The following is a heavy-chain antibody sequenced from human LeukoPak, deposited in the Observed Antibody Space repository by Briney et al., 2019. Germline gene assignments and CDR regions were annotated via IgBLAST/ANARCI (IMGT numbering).Heavy chain of an antibody. CDR1: GYTFTSYY. D-gene: IGHD3-9*01. CDR2: INPSGGST. Sequence: GASVKFSCKASGYTFTSYYMLWVRQAPGQGLEWMGIINPSGGSTSYAQKFQGRVTMTRDTSTSTVYMELSSLRSEDTAVYYCARGIGYDILTGHTLDIWGQGTMVTVSS. V-gene: IGHV1-46*01. CDR3: ARGIGYDILTGHTLDI. J-gene: IGHJ3*02.